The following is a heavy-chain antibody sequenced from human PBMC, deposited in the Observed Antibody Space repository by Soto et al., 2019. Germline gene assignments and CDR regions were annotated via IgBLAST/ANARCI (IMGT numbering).Heavy chain of an antibody. Sequence: GGSVRLSCEASGFTFSSYGMHWVRQAPGKGLEWVAVISYDGSNKYYADSVKGRFTISRDNSKNTLYLQMNSLRAEDTAVYYCAKDFNGYYYDSSGYYGAYYYGMDVWGQGTTVTVSS. CDR1: GFTFSSYG. V-gene: IGHV3-30*18. CDR2: ISYDGSNK. J-gene: IGHJ6*02. CDR3: AKDFNGYYYDSSGYYGAYYYGMDV. D-gene: IGHD3-22*01.